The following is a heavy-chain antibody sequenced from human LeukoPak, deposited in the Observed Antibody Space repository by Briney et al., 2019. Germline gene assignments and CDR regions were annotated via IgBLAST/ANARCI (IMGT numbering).Heavy chain of an antibody. J-gene: IGHJ3*02. CDR1: GFTFSNAW. Sequence: NPGGSLRLSCAASGFTFSNAWMSWVRQAPGKGLEWVGLIKSNTDGCTTDYAAPLKCRFTISRDDLKNMLYLQMNSLKTEDTAVYYCTTVDYGDAFDIWGQGTMVTVSS. D-gene: IGHD4-17*01. CDR3: TTVDYGDAFDI. V-gene: IGHV3-15*01. CDR2: IKSNTDGCTT.